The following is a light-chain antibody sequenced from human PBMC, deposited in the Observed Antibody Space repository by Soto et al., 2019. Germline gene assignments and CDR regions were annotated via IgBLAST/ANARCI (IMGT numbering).Light chain of an antibody. CDR2: GAS. CDR3: HQYDSWPPYT. J-gene: IGKJ2*01. CDR1: QSISIN. V-gene: IGKV3-15*01. Sequence: EIVMTQSPATLSVSPGERATLSCRASQSISINLAWYQQKPGQAPRLLIYGASTRATDIPARFSGSGSGTEVTPTISSLQSEDYAISYCHQYDSWPPYTFGQGTKVEIK.